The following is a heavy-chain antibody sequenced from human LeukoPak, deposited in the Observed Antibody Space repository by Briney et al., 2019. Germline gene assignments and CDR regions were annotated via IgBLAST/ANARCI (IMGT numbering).Heavy chain of an antibody. CDR3: ARSIAAAGFDY. V-gene: IGHV4-59*01. Sequence: SETLSLTCTVSGGSISPYYWSWIRQPPGKGLEWIGYIYYSGSTNYNPSLKSRVTISVDTSKNQFSLKLSSVTAADTAVYYCARSIAAAGFDYWGQGTLVTVSS. D-gene: IGHD6-13*01. CDR2: IYYSGST. CDR1: GGSISPYY. J-gene: IGHJ4*02.